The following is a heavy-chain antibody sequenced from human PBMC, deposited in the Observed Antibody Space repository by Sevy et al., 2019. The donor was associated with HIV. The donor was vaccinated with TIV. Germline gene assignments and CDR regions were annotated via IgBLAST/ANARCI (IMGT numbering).Heavy chain of an antibody. J-gene: IGHJ4*02. CDR3: ARVRNYCDSSGYYFDY. CDR1: GFTFSDYY. V-gene: IGHV3-11*01. Sequence: GGSLRLSCAAPGFTFSDYYMSWIRQAPGKGLEWVSYISSSCSTIYYADSVKGRFTISRDNAKNSKYLQMNSLRAEDTAVDDCARVRNYCDSSGYYFDYWGQGTLVTVSS. D-gene: IGHD3-22*01. CDR2: ISSSCSTI.